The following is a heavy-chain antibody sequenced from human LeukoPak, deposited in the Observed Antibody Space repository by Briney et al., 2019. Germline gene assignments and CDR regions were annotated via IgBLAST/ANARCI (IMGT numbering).Heavy chain of an antibody. Sequence: GGSLRLSCAASGFTFSTYAMSWVRQAPGKGLEWVSAISGRGVSTSYADSVRGRFTISRDNPKNTLYLQMNSLRAEDTAVYYCAKAASGNWNDVSDYWGQGTLVTVSS. J-gene: IGHJ4*02. CDR2: ISGRGVST. V-gene: IGHV3-23*01. D-gene: IGHD1-20*01. CDR1: GFTFSTYA. CDR3: AKAASGNWNDVSDY.